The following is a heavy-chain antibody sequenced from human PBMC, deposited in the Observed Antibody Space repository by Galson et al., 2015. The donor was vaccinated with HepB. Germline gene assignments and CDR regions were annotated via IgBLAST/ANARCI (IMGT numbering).Heavy chain of an antibody. Sequence: SLRLSCAVSGFTFSSYVMSWVRQAPGQGPEWVSGITGSGSSTYYADSVKGRFTISRDNSKNTLYLQMDSLRAEDTAVYYCAQSFDFWSGFYYFDYWGQGTLVAVSS. J-gene: IGHJ4*02. V-gene: IGHV3-23*01. CDR3: AQSFDFWSGFYYFDY. D-gene: IGHD3-3*01. CDR1: GFTFSSYV. CDR2: ITGSGSST.